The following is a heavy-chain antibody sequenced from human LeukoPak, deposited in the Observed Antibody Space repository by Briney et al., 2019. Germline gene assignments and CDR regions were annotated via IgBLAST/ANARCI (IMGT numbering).Heavy chain of an antibody. V-gene: IGHV3-30-3*01. CDR2: ISYDGSIE. CDR3: ARGPRALYYFDS. Sequence: GGSLRLSCAASGFTFSSHSMSWVRQPPGEGLEWVADISYDGSIEYYADSVKGRFTISRDNSKNTLYLQMNSLRAEDTAVYYCARGPRALYYFDSWGQGTLVTVSS. D-gene: IGHD3-16*01. CDR1: GFTFSSHS. J-gene: IGHJ4*02.